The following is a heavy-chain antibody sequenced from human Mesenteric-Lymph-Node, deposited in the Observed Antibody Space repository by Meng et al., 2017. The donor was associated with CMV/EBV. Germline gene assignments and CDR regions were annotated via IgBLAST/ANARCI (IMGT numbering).Heavy chain of an antibody. CDR2: ISHDKSNR. V-gene: IGHV3-30*04. CDR3: ARVSDFWSGDYVYYYYYGMDV. J-gene: IGHJ6*02. CDR1: GFILRTSA. D-gene: IGHD3-3*01. Sequence: GGSLRLSCATSGFILRTSAFHWVRQAPGKGLEWVAFISHDKSNRYFADSVKGRFTISRDNAEKSLYLQMNSLRADDTAIYYCARVSDFWSGDYVYYYYYGMDVWGQGTTVTVSS.